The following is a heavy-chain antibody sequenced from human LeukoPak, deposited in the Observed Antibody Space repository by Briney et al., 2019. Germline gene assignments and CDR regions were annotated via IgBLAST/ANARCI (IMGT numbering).Heavy chain of an antibody. J-gene: IGHJ3*01. V-gene: IGHV3-23*01. CDR1: GFTFSSYA. Sequence: GGSLRLSCAASGFTFSSYAMSWVRQAPGKGLEWVSAISGSGGSTYYADSVKGRFTISRDNSKNTLYLQMNSLRAEDTAVYYCVNDYGDDQDAFDFWGQGTMVTVSS. CDR2: ISGSGGST. D-gene: IGHD4-17*01. CDR3: VNDYGDDQDAFDF.